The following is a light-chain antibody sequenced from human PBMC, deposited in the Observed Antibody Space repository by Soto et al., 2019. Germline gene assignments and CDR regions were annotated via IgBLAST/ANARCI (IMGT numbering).Light chain of an antibody. Sequence: QSALTQPPSASGSPGQSVTISCTGTSSDVGGYNYVSWYQQHPGKAPKLMIYEVSKRPSGVAARFCGSKSGNTASLTVSGLQADDEADYYCTSYEASNNFVVFGGGTQLTVL. CDR3: TSYEASNNFVV. CDR2: EVS. V-gene: IGLV2-8*01. J-gene: IGLJ2*01. CDR1: SSDVGGYNY.